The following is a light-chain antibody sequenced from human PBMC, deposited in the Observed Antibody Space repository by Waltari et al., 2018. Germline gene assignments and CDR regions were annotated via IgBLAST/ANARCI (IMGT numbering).Light chain of an antibody. Sequence: EIVLTQSPGTLSLSPGERATLPCRASQSVGSSYLAWYQQKPGQAPRLLIYGASSRATGIPDRFSGSGSGTDFTLTISRLEPEDFAVYYCQQYGSSPPLTFGGGTKVEIK. CDR2: GAS. J-gene: IGKJ4*01. CDR1: QSVGSSY. V-gene: IGKV3-20*01. CDR3: QQYGSSPPLT.